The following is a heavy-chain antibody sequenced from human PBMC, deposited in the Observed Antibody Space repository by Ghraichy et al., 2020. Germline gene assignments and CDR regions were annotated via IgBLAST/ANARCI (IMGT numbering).Heavy chain of an antibody. D-gene: IGHD3/OR15-3a*01. Sequence: GGSLRLSCVASAFTFSRNGMHWVRQAPGKGLKWVAVISYDGSYIYYADSVQGRFTISRDNSKNPLYLQMNSLRAEATAIYYCARDMGIRTGYYTFENWGQEKLVTGSS. CDR1: AFTFSRNG. CDR2: ISYDGSYI. V-gene: IGHV3-33*01. CDR3: ARDMGIRTGYYTFEN. J-gene: IGHJ4*02.